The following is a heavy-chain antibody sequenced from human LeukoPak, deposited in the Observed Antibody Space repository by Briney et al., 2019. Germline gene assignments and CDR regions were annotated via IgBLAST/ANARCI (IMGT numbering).Heavy chain of an antibody. CDR2: ISGDGGST. D-gene: IGHD3-9*01. Sequence: GGSLRLSCAASGFTFDDYAMHWVRQAPGKGLEWVSLISGDGGSTYYADSAKGRFTISRDNSKNSLYLQMNSLRTEDTALYYCAKEAGPNYDILTGYYYYYGMDVWGQGTTVTVSS. V-gene: IGHV3-43*02. J-gene: IGHJ6*02. CDR3: AKEAGPNYDILTGYYYYYGMDV. CDR1: GFTFDDYA.